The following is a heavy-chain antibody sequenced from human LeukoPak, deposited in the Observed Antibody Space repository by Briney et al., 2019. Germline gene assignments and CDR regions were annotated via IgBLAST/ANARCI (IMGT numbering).Heavy chain of an antibody. CDR2: ISWNSGSI. CDR3: AKSACSSTSCRWYYYYYMDV. J-gene: IGHJ6*03. CDR1: GFTFDDYA. D-gene: IGHD2-2*01. Sequence: PGGFLRLSCAASGFTFDDYAMHWVRQAPGKGLEWVSGISWNSGSIGYADSVKGRFTISRDNAKNSLYLQMNSLRAEDMALYYCAKSACSSTSCRWYYYYYMDVWGKGTTVTVSS. V-gene: IGHV3-9*03.